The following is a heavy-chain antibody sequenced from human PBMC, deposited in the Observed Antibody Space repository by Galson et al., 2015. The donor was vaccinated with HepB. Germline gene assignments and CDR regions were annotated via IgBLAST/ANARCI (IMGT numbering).Heavy chain of an antibody. CDR3: ARDWGGHGYFDY. CDR2: INPDGGST. Sequence: SVKVSCKASGYAFTSYYIHWVRLVPGQGLEWMGIINPDGGSTNFAQKFQGRLTMTRDTSTSTVYMELSSLTSDDTAVYYCARDWGGHGYFDYWGQGPLVTVSS. D-gene: IGHD2-21*01. J-gene: IGHJ4*02. CDR1: GYAFTSYY. V-gene: IGHV1-46*03.